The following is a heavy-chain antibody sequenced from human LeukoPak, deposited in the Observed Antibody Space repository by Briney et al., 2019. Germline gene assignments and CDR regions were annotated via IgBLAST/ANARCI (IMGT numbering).Heavy chain of an antibody. J-gene: IGHJ4*02. V-gene: IGHV3-11*01. Sequence: GGSLRLSCAASGFTFSDYYMSWIRQAPGKGLEWVSYISSSGSTIYYADSVKGRFTISRDNAKNSLFLRMNSLRAEDTAVYYCARDLRYGDYSLDYWGQGTLVTVSS. CDR3: ARDLRYGDYSLDY. CDR2: ISSSGSTI. D-gene: IGHD4-17*01. CDR1: GFTFSDYY.